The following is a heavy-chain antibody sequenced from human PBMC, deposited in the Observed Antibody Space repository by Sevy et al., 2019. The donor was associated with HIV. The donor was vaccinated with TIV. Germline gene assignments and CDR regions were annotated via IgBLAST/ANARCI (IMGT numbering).Heavy chain of an antibody. J-gene: IGHJ1*01. Sequence: GGSLRLSCAASGFTFSSYAMHWVRQAPGKGLEWVAVISYDGSNKYYADSVKGRFTISRDNSKNTLYLQMNSLRAEDTAVYYCARVPGRGYSYGYGDQYFQHWGQSTLVTVSS. CDR1: GFTFSSYA. D-gene: IGHD5-18*01. V-gene: IGHV3-30-3*01. CDR2: ISYDGSNK. CDR3: ARVPGRGYSYGYGDQYFQH.